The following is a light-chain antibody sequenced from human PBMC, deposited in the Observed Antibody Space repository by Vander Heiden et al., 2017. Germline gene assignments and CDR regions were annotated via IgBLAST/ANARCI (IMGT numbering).Light chain of an antibody. J-gene: IGLJ3*02. V-gene: IGLV7-43*01. CDR3: LVLYGLSWV. Sequence: QIVLTQAPSLTVSPGGPVTPTCASSTGAVTSLYYSNWFQQKPGQAPRPLIYNTDNRHSWTPARFSGSLLGGKAALTLSPVQPEDEADYYCLVLYGLSWVFGGGTKLTVL. CDR2: NTD. CDR1: TGAVTSLYY.